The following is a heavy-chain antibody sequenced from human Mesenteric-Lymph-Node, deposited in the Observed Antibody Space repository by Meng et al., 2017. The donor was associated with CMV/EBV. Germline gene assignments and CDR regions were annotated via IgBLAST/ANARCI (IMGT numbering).Heavy chain of an antibody. J-gene: IGHJ5*02. V-gene: IGHV4-34*01. CDR2: INHVGTT. CDR1: GDSLSGYY. D-gene: IGHD6-13*01. Sequence: SETLSLTCAVYGDSLSGYYWTWIRQPPGKGLEWIGEINHVGTTHHNPSLKSRVTLSVDTSKNQISLKMTSVTATDTAVYYCARMGSSSWSRWLDPWGQGTLVTVSS. CDR3: ARMGSSSWSRWLDP.